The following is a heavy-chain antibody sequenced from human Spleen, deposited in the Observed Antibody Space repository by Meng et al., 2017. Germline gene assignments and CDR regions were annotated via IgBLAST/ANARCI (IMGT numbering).Heavy chain of an antibody. V-gene: IGHV3-30*01. CDR3: ARDLVPSRGSKYYDAFDI. D-gene: IGHD5-12*01. CDR1: GFTFSSYA. CDR2: ISYDGSNK. J-gene: IGHJ3*02. Sequence: GGSLRLSCAASGFTFSSYAMHWVRQAPGKGLEWVAVISYDGSNKYYADSVKGRFTISRDNSKNTLYLQMNSLRAEDTAVYYCARDLVPSRGSKYYDAFDIWGQGTMVTVSS.